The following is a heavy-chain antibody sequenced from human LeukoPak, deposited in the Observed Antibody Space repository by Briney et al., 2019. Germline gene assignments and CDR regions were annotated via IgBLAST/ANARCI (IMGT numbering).Heavy chain of an antibody. Sequence: ASVKVSCKASGYTFINYGVSWVRQAPGQGLEWMGWISAYNGDTNYAQKFQGRVTMTRDTSISTAYMELSRLRSDDTAVYYCARVAYYYGSGSYYDIDYWGQGTLVTVSS. CDR2: ISAYNGDT. CDR1: GYTFINYG. J-gene: IGHJ4*02. D-gene: IGHD3-10*01. CDR3: ARVAYYYGSGSYYDIDY. V-gene: IGHV1-18*01.